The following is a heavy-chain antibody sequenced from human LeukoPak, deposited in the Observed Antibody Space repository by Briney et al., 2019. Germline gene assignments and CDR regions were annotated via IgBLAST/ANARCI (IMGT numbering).Heavy chain of an antibody. J-gene: IGHJ4*02. D-gene: IGHD6-13*01. CDR2: MNPNSGNT. CDR1: GYTFTNYD. Sequence: ASVKVSCKASGYTFTNYDINWVRQAPGQGLEWMGWMNPNSGNTGYAQKFQGRVTMTRDTSTSTVYMELSSLRSEDTAVYYCAREYSSSWYNFDYWGQGTLVTVSS. CDR3: AREYSSSWYNFDY. V-gene: IGHV1-8*01.